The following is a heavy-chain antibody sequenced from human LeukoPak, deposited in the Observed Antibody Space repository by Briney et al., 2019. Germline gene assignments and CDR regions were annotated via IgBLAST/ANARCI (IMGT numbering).Heavy chain of an antibody. J-gene: IGHJ4*02. Sequence: SETLSLTCTVSGGSISSSSYYWVWVRQPPGKGLEWIGTIDYSGTTYYKPSLKSRVTISVDTSKNQFSLKLSSVTTADTAVYYCARGNTALGYWGQGTLVTVSS. CDR2: IDYSGTT. V-gene: IGHV4-39*07. CDR3: ARGNTALGY. D-gene: IGHD2-2*02. CDR1: GGSISSSSYY.